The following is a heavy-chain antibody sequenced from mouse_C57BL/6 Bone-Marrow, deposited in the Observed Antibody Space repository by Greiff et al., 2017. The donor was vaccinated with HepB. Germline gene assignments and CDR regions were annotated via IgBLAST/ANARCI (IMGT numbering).Heavy chain of an antibody. D-gene: IGHD6-5*01. J-gene: IGHJ3*01. Sequence: VQLKESGPELVKPGASVKMSCKASGYTFTDYNMPWVKQSHGKSLEWIGYINPNNGGTSYNQKFKGKATLTVNKSSSTAYMELRSLTSEDSAVYYCARGLWQESVWFDYWGQGTPVTVSA. CDR2: INPNNGGT. CDR3: ARGLWQESVWFDY. V-gene: IGHV1-22*01. CDR1: GYTFTDYN.